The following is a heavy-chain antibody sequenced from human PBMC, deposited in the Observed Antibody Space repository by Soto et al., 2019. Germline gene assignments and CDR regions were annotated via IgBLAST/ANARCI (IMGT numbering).Heavy chain of an antibody. CDR1: GFTFDDYA. V-gene: IGHV3-9*01. J-gene: IGHJ4*02. CDR2: ISWNSDMI. D-gene: IGHD1-26*01. CDR3: VKDTYILVGATHLDS. Sequence: GGSLRLSCAASGFTFDDYAVHWVRQGPGKGLEWVSGISWNSDMITYADSVKGRFTVSRDNAKNSLDLEMNSLRVEDTALYYCVKDTYILVGATHLDSWGQGTLVTVSS.